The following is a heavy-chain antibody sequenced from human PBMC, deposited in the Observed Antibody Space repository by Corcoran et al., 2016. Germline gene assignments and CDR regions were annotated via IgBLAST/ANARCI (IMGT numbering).Heavy chain of an antibody. Sequence: EVQLVQSGAEVKKPGESLKISCKGSGYSFTSYWIGWVRQMPGKGLEWMGIIYPGDSDTRYSPSFQGQVTISADKSISTAYLQWSSLKASDTAMYYCARPRGSIAPLPYYFDYWGQGTLVTVSS. D-gene: IGHD6-13*01. V-gene: IGHV5-51*01. CDR3: ARPRGSIAPLPYYFDY. CDR1: GYSFTSYW. CDR2: IYPGDSDT. J-gene: IGHJ4*02.